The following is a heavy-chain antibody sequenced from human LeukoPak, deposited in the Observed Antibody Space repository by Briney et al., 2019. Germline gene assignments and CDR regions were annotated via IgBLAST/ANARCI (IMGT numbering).Heavy chain of an antibody. CDR1: GFTFSSYA. J-gene: IGHJ5*02. D-gene: IGHD3-10*01. CDR2: ISGSGGST. Sequence: GGSLRLSCAASGFTFSSYAMSWVRQAPGKGLEWVSAISGSGGSTYYADSVKGRFTISRDNSKNTLYLQMNSLRAEDTAVYYCAKCRALLWFEVNWFDPWGQGTLVTVSS. V-gene: IGHV3-23*01. CDR3: AKCRALLWFEVNWFDP.